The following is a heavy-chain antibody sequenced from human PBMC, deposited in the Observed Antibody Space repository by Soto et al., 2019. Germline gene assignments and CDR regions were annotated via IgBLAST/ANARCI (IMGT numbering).Heavy chain of an antibody. CDR3: ARGPLYGVFDY. CDR2: ITPFNGNT. CDR1: GYTFTYRY. Sequence: SVKVSCKASGYTFTYRYLHWVRQAPGQALEWMGWITPFNGNTNYAQKFQDRVTITRDRSMSTAYMELSSLRSEDTAVYYCARGPLYGVFDYWGQGTLVTVSS. V-gene: IGHV1-45*02. J-gene: IGHJ4*02. D-gene: IGHD2-2*02.